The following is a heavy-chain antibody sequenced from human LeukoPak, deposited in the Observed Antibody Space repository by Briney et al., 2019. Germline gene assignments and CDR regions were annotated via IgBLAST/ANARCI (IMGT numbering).Heavy chain of an antibody. CDR2: TRNKANSYTT. CDR1: GFTFSDHY. J-gene: IGHJ4*02. CDR3: AMARGSYDY. Sequence: GGSLRLSCAASGFTFSDHYMDWVRQAPGKGLEWVGRTRNKANSYTTEYAASVKGRFIISRDDSKNSLYLQMNSLKTEDTAVYYCAMARGSYDYWGQGTLVTVSS. V-gene: IGHV3-72*01. D-gene: IGHD1-26*01.